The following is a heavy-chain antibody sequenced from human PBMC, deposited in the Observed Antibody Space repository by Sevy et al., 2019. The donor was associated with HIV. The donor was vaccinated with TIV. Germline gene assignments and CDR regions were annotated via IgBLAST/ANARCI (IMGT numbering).Heavy chain of an antibody. CDR2: FDPEDGET. J-gene: IGHJ4*02. D-gene: IGHD3-22*01. Sequence: ASVKVSCKDSGYTLTELSMHWVRQAPGEGPEWMGTFDPEDGETMYAQKFQGRVIMTEDTSTDTAYMELSSLRSEDTAFYYCATTKDYYDGSGYPFDDWGQGTLVTVSS. V-gene: IGHV1-24*01. CDR3: ATTKDYYDGSGYPFDD. CDR1: GYTLTELS.